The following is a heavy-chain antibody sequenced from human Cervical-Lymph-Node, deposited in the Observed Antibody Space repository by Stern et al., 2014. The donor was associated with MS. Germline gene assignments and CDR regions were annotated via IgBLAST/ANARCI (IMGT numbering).Heavy chain of an antibody. Sequence: VQLVESGAEVKKPGASVKVACKASGYTFTDYYIHWVRQAPGQGLEWLGRIKPNSDGTNYAQNLQGRVTMTSDTSINTASMELSRLTSDDTAVYYCARRGYCSGGSCYGGDYFDYWGQGTLVTVSS. V-gene: IGHV1-2*06. CDR3: ARRGYCSGGSCYGGDYFDY. CDR2: IKPNSDGT. CDR1: GYTFTDYY. J-gene: IGHJ4*02. D-gene: IGHD2-15*01.